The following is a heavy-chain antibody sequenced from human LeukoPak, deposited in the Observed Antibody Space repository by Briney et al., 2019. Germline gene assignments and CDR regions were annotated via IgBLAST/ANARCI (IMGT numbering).Heavy chain of an antibody. Sequence: GGSLRLSCAASGFTFSSYSMNWVRQAPGKGLGWVSYISSSSSTIYYADSVKGRFTISRDNAKNSLYLQMNSLRAEDTAVHYCASPPTMVRGVIKDYWGQGTLVTVSS. CDR2: ISSSSSTI. CDR1: GFTFSSYS. D-gene: IGHD3-10*01. V-gene: IGHV3-48*01. CDR3: ASPPTMVRGVIKDY. J-gene: IGHJ4*02.